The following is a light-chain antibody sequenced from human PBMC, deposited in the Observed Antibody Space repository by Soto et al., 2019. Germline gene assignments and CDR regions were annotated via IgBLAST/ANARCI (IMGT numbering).Light chain of an antibody. CDR3: RHARQTPHT. J-gene: IGKJ2*01. V-gene: IGKV2-28*01. Sequence: DMVMTQSPLSLHVTPGEPASISCRSSPSLLHSNGYNYLDWYLQKPWQSPQLLIYLGSNRASGVPDRFSGSGSGTAFTLKSSRVEAEDVGVYYCRHARQTPHTWGQGTKLEIK. CDR1: PSLLHSNGYNY. CDR2: LGS.